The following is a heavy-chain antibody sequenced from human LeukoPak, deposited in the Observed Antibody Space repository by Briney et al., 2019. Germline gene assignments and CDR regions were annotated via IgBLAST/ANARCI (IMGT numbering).Heavy chain of an antibody. D-gene: IGHD3-22*01. Sequence: GGSLRLSCAASGFTFSSYSMKWVRQAPGKGLQWVSSMSSSGSYTYYADSVKGRFTLSRDNAKNSLYLQLNSLRAEDTAVYFCARDLRTYYPRHFDSWGQGTLVTVSS. CDR3: ARDLRTYYPRHFDS. J-gene: IGHJ4*02. CDR2: MSSSGSYT. CDR1: GFTFSSYS. V-gene: IGHV3-21*01.